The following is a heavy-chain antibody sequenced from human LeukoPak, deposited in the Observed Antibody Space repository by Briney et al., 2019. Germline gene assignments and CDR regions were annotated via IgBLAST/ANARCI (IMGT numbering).Heavy chain of an antibody. Sequence: GESLKISCKGSGYSFTSYWIGWVRQMPGKGLEWMGIIYPGDSDTRYSPSFQGQVTISADKSISTAYLQWSSLKASDTAMYYCARDWGYCSGGSCYVNGAFDYWGQGTLVTASS. J-gene: IGHJ4*02. CDR1: GYSFTSYW. D-gene: IGHD2-15*01. V-gene: IGHV5-51*01. CDR2: IYPGDSDT. CDR3: ARDWGYCSGGSCYVNGAFDY.